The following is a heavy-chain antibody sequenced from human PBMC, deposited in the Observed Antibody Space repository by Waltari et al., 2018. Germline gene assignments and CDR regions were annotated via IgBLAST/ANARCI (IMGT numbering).Heavy chain of an antibody. CDR1: VFSLSSCT. V-gene: IGHV3-21*01. CDR2: ISSGSSYI. D-gene: IGHD3-9*01. CDR3: AREWGVMVGTAGYYFDY. J-gene: IGHJ4*02. Sequence: EVQLVGSGGGLVKPGGSLRLSCAASVFSLSSCTMNWVRQAPGKGLEWVSSISSGSSYIFYADSVKGRFTISRDNAKNSLYLQMNSLRVEDTAVYYCAREWGVMVGTAGYYFDYWGQGSLVTVSS.